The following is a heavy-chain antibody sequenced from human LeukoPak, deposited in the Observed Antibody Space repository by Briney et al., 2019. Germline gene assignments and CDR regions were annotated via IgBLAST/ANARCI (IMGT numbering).Heavy chain of an antibody. Sequence: RGALRRSSAASGFTFSSNAMHWVRPAPRKGLERVAVISYDGSNKYYADSVKGRFTISRDNSKETLYLKMNSLRAEDTAVYYCAKDLGYYDSSGYLDYWGQGTLVAVSS. CDR1: GFTFSSNA. V-gene: IGHV3-30*18. J-gene: IGHJ4*02. D-gene: IGHD3-22*01. CDR2: ISYDGSNK. CDR3: AKDLGYYDSSGYLDY.